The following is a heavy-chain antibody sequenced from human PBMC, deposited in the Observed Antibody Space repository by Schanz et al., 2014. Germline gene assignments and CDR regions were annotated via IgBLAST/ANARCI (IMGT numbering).Heavy chain of an antibody. CDR2: IDDTGST. D-gene: IGHD3-10*01. Sequence: QLQLQESGPGLVILSETLSLTCTVSGGSISSSTYYWGWIRQPPGKGPEWIGTIDDTGSTYYTPSLGGRLTLSVATPKTKLPVRLTPVTAADTAVYYCARLMVPGWFDPWGQGQLVTVSS. CDR3: ARLMVPGWFDP. V-gene: IGHV4-39*01. J-gene: IGHJ5*02. CDR1: GGSISSSTYY.